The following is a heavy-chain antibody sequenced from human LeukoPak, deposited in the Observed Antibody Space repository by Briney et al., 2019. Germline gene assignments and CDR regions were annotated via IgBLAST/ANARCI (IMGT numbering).Heavy chain of an antibody. V-gene: IGHV3-21*01. Sequence: AGGSLRLSCAASGFTFSSYSMNWVRQAPGKGLEWVSSISSSSSYIYYADSVKGRFTISRDNAKNSLYLQMNSLRAEDTAVYYCAASREGWLLPHDAFDIWGQGTMVTVSS. J-gene: IGHJ3*02. CDR1: GFTFSSYS. CDR3: AASREGWLLPHDAFDI. CDR2: ISSSSSYI. D-gene: IGHD3-22*01.